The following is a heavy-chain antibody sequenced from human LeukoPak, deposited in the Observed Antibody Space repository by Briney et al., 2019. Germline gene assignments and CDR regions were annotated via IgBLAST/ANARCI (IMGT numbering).Heavy chain of an antibody. V-gene: IGHV3-23*01. CDR2: ISGSGGST. CDR3: ANWSPGYQNFDY. CDR1: GFTFSSYA. Sequence: SGGSLRLSCAASGFTFSSYAMSWVRQAPGKGLEWVSAISGSGGSTYYADSVKGRFTISRDNSKNTLYLQMNSLRAEDTAVYYCANWSPGYQNFDYWGQGTLVTVSS. D-gene: IGHD6-13*01. J-gene: IGHJ4*02.